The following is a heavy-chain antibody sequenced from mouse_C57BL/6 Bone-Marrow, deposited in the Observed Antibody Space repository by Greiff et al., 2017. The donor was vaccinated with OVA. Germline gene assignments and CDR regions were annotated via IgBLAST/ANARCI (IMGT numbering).Heavy chain of an antibody. J-gene: IGHJ4*01. D-gene: IGHD2-4*01. V-gene: IGHV7-1*01. Sequence: EVNVVESGGGLVQSGRSLRLSCATSGFTFSDFYMEWVRQAPGKGLEWIAASRNKANDYTTEYSASVKGRFIVSRDTSQSILYLQMNALRAEDTAIYYCARENYDRAMDYWGQGTSVTVSS. CDR1: GFTFSDFY. CDR3: ARENYDRAMDY. CDR2: SRNKANDYTT.